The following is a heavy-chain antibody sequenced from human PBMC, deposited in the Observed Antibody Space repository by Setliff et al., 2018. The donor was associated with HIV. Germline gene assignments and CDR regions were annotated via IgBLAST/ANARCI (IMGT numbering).Heavy chain of an antibody. D-gene: IGHD3-9*01. J-gene: IGHJ6*02. V-gene: IGHV3-7*01. Sequence: GGSLRLSCAASGFTFSSYWMSWVRQAPGKGLEWVANIKQDGSEKYYVDSVKGRFTISRDNAKNSLYLQMNSLRAEDTAVYYCARDRTDILTGEYYYYYYGMDVWGQGTTVTVS. CDR3: ARDRTDILTGEYYYYYYGMDV. CDR2: IKQDGSEK. CDR1: GFTFSSYW.